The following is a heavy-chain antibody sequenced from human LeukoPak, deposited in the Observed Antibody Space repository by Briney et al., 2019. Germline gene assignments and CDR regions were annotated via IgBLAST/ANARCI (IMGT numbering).Heavy chain of an antibody. D-gene: IGHD1-7*01. J-gene: IGHJ4*02. CDR2: IYYSGST. Sequence: SETLSLTCTVSGGSISSYYWSWIRQPPGKGLEWIGYIYYSGSTNYNPSLKSRVTISVDTSKNQFSLKLSSVTAADTAVYYCAGRTGTLDHWGQGTLVTVSS. CDR3: AGRTGTLDH. V-gene: IGHV4-59*08. CDR1: GGSISSYY.